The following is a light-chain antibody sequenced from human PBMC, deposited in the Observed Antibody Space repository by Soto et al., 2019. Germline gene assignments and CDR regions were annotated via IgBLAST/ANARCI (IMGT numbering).Light chain of an antibody. CDR1: QSISSW. CDR2: NAS. J-gene: IGKJ3*01. CDR3: QQYNSYPFT. V-gene: IGKV1-5*03. Sequence: DIQMTQSPSTLSASVGDRVTITCRASQSISSWLAWYQQQPGNAPKRLIYNASSLESGVTSRFCGSGSGTEFTLTISSLQPDDFATYYYQQYNSYPFTFGPGTKVDIK.